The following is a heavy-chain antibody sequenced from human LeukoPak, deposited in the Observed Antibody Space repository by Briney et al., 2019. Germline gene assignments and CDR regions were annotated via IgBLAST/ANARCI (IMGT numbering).Heavy chain of an antibody. J-gene: IGHJ4*02. Sequence: SQTLSLTCTVSGGSISSGDYYWSWIRQPPGKGLEWIGHIYYSGSTYYNPSLKSRVTISVDPSKNQFSLKLSSVTAADTAVYYCAREAVVPAAITDYWGQGTLVTVSS. CDR2: IYYSGST. CDR3: AREAVVPAAITDY. D-gene: IGHD2-2*01. V-gene: IGHV4-30-4*01. CDR1: GGSISSGDYY.